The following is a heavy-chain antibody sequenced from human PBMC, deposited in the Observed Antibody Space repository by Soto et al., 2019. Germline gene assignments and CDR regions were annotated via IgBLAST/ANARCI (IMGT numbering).Heavy chain of an antibody. D-gene: IGHD6-6*01. CDR2: ISYDGSNK. V-gene: IGHV3-30-3*01. CDR3: AKDWYSSSPNNP. J-gene: IGHJ5*02. Sequence: QVQLVESGGGVVQPGRSLRLSCAASGFTFSSYAMHWVRQAPGKGLEWVAVISYDGSNKYYADSVKGRFTISRDNSKNTLYLQMNSLRAEDTAVYYCAKDWYSSSPNNPWGQGTLVTVSS. CDR1: GFTFSSYA.